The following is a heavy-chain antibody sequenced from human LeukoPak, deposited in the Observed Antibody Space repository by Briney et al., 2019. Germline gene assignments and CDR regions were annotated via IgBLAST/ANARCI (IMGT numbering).Heavy chain of an antibody. CDR3: AKLIAVAGTDDY. CDR1: GFTFSSNA. Sequence: GGSLRLSCAASGFTFSSNAMSWVRQAPGKGLEWVSAISDSGGSTYYADSVRGRFTISRDNSTNTLYLQMNSLRAEDTAVYFCAKLIAVAGTDDYWGQGTLVTVSS. D-gene: IGHD6-19*01. CDR2: ISDSGGST. V-gene: IGHV3-23*01. J-gene: IGHJ4*02.